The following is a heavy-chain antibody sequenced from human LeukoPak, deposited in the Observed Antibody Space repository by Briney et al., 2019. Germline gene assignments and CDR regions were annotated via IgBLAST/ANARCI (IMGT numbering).Heavy chain of an antibody. CDR3: AREGNYYDMDV. CDR1: GFTVSSNY. Sequence: PGGSLRLSCAASGFTVSSNYMSWVRQAPEKGLEWVSVIFSGGTTYYADSAKGRFTISRDNSKNTLYLQMNSLRAEDTAVYYCAREGNYYDMDVWGQGTTVTVSS. V-gene: IGHV3-53*01. J-gene: IGHJ6*02. CDR2: IFSGGTT.